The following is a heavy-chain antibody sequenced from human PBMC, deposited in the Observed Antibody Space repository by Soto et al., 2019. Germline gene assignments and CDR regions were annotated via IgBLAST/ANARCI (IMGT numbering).Heavy chain of an antibody. J-gene: IGHJ4*02. CDR3: ASGDSSGYYYQYYFDY. D-gene: IGHD3-22*01. Sequence: SETLSLTCTVSGGSISSGGYYWTWIRQHPGKGLEWIGYIYYTGSAYYNPSLKTRLTLSIDTSRSQFSLKLSSVTAADTAVYYCASGDSSGYYYQYYFDYWGQGTLVTVSS. V-gene: IGHV4-31*03. CDR1: GGSISSGGYY. CDR2: IYYTGSA.